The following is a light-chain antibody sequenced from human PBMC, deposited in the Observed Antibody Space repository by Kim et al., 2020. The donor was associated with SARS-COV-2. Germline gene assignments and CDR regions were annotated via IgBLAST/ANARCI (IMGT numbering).Light chain of an antibody. CDR1: SSDVGAYNH. CDR2: EVT. J-gene: IGLJ1*01. CDR3: CSYAGRDNYV. Sequence: GQSVTISCTGTSSDVGAYNHVSWYQQHPGKAPKLMIYEVTKRPSGVPDRFSGSKSGSTASLTVSGLQAEDEADYYCCSYAGRDNYVFGTGTKVTVL. V-gene: IGLV2-8*01.